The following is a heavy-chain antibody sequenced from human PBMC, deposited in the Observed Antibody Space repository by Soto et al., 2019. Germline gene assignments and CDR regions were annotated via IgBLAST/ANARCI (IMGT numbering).Heavy chain of an antibody. CDR1: GFPFSSYG. CDR3: XXXXXXFDY. J-gene: IGHJ4*02. CDR2: ISYDGSNK. Sequence: QVQLVESGGGVVQPGRSLRLSCAASGFPFSSYGMHWVREAPGKGLEWVAVISYDGSNKYYADSVKGRFTISRDNSASTXXLXXXXXRXXDXXXXXXXXXXXXFDYXGQGTLVTVSP. V-gene: IGHV3-30*03.